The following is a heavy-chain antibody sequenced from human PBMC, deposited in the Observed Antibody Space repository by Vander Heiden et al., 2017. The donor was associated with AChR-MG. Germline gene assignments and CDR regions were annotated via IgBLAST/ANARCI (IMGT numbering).Heavy chain of an antibody. D-gene: IGHD6-19*01. V-gene: IGHV3-33*01. CDR1: GFTFRSHS. J-gene: IGHJ5*02. CDR3: ARDGASVAVARSQGNWFDP. Sequence: QVQLVESGGGLAQPGRSLSLSSAASGFTFRSHSTHWVRQGPGKGLEWVAVIWYDGSNKYYADSVKGRFTIARDNSKNTLYLQMNSLRAEDTAVYYCARDGASVAVARSQGNWFDPWGQGTLVTVSS. CDR2: IWYDGSNK.